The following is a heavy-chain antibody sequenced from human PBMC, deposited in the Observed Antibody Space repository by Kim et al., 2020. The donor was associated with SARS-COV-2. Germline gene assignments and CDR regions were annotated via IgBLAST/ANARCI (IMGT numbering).Heavy chain of an antibody. Sequence: GGSLRLSCAASGFTFSQNWMSWVRQAPGKGLEWGANIKEDGSEKYYVDSVKGRFTISRDNAKNSLYLQISTLRAEDTAVYYCSTGGGYFWGQGTLVTVS. CDR1: GFTFSQNW. CDR3: STGGGYF. CDR2: IKEDGSEK. J-gene: IGHJ4*02. D-gene: IGHD3-10*01. V-gene: IGHV3-7*01.